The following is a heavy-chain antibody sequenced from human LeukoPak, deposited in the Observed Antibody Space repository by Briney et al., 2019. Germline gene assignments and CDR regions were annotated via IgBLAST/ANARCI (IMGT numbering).Heavy chain of an antibody. V-gene: IGHV3-30-3*01. CDR3: ARDGGYYYDSSGYPSDY. J-gene: IGHJ4*02. CDR2: ISYDGSNK. Sequence: GGSLRLSCAASGFTFSSYAMHWVRQAPGKGLEWVAVISYDGSNKYYADSVKGRFTISRDNAKNSLYLQMNSLRAEDTAVYYCARDGGYYYDSSGYPSDYWGQGTLVTVSS. CDR1: GFTFSSYA. D-gene: IGHD3-22*01.